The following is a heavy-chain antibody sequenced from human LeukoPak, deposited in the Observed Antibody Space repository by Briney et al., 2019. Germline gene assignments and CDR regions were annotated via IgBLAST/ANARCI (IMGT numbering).Heavy chain of an antibody. D-gene: IGHD5-24*01. CDR3: TRDPLFGWLHPEGY. CDR2: MNPNSGNT. V-gene: IGHV1-8*01. J-gene: IGHJ4*02. CDR1: GYTFTSYD. Sequence: ASVKVSCKASGYTFTSYDINWVRQATGQGLEWMGWMNPNSGNTGYAQKFQGRVTMTRNTSISTAYMELSSLRSEDTAVYYCTRDPLFGWLHPEGYWGQGTLVTVSS.